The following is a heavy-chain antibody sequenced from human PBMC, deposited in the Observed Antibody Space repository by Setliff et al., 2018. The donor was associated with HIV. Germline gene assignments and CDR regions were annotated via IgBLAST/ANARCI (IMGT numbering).Heavy chain of an antibody. CDR2: INYNGNT. V-gene: IGHV4-59*02. Sequence: SETLSLTCTVSGDSVRNYYWSWIRQPPERGLDYIGYINYNGNTNYNPSLKSRVTMSVDTSKNQISLKLRSVTAADTAVYHCARGHEWLRIWGQGMLVTVSS. D-gene: IGHD5-12*01. CDR3: ARGHEWLRI. J-gene: IGHJ4*02. CDR1: GDSVRNYY.